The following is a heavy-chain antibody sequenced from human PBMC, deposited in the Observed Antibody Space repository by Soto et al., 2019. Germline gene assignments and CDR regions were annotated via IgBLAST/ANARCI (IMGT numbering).Heavy chain of an antibody. CDR2: IDPSDSYT. Sequence: EVQLVPSGAEVKKPGESLRISCKGSGYSFTSYWISWVRQMPGKGLEWMGRIDPSDSYTNYSPSFQGHVTISADKSISTAYLQWSSLKASDTAMYYCARHPLKGSSWYYFDYWGQGTLVTVSS. CDR3: ARHPLKGSSWYYFDY. CDR1: GYSFTSYW. V-gene: IGHV5-10-1*01. J-gene: IGHJ4*02. D-gene: IGHD6-13*01.